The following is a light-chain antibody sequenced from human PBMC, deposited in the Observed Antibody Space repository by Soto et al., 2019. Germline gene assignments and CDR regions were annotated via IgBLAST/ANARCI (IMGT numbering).Light chain of an antibody. V-gene: IGKV4-1*01. J-gene: IGKJ2*01. CDR2: WAS. CDR1: QTVLYSSNNKNY. Sequence: DIVMTQSPDSLAVSLGERATINCKSSQTVLYSSNNKNYLAWYQQKPGQPPKLLIYWASTRESGVPDRFSGSGSGTDFTLTISSLQAEDGAVYYCQQSYGTPRTFGQGTKLEIK. CDR3: QQSYGTPRT.